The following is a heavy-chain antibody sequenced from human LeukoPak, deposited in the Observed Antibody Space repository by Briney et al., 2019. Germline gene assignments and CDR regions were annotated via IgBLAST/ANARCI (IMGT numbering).Heavy chain of an antibody. CDR3: ARDGYGAPS. Sequence: GGSLRLSCAASEFIVSINYMTWVRRAPGKGLEWVSYISSSGSTIYYADSVKGRFTISRDNAKNSLYLQMNSLRAEDTAVYYCARDGYGAPSWGQGTLVTVSS. CDR1: EFIVSINY. V-gene: IGHV3-11*04. D-gene: IGHD4-17*01. J-gene: IGHJ5*02. CDR2: ISSSGSTI.